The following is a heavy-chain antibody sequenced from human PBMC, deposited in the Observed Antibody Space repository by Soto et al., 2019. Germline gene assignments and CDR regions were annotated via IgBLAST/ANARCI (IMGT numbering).Heavy chain of an antibody. J-gene: IGHJ6*03. V-gene: IGHV1-8*01. D-gene: IGHD3-3*01. Sequence: QVQLVQSGAEVKKPGASVKVSCKASGYTFTSYDINWVRQATGQGLEWMGWMNPNSGNTGYAQKFQGRVPMTSNTSISTAYMELSSLRSEDTAVYYCARVAIFGVDALAYYYYYMDVWGKGTTVTVSS. CDR3: ARVAIFGVDALAYYYYYMDV. CDR1: GYTFTSYD. CDR2: MNPNSGNT.